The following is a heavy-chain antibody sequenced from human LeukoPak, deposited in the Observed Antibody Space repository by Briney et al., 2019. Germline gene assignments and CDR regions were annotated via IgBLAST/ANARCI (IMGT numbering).Heavy chain of an antibody. CDR3: ARGSSV. CDR2: IYTSGST. D-gene: IGHD6-19*01. Sequence: SQTLSLTCTVSGGSISSGSYYWSWIRQPAGKGLEWIGRIYTSGSTNYNPSLKSRVTISVDTSKNQFSLKLSSVTAADTAVYYCARGSSVWSQGTLVTVSS. V-gene: IGHV4-61*02. J-gene: IGHJ4*02. CDR1: GGSISSGSYY.